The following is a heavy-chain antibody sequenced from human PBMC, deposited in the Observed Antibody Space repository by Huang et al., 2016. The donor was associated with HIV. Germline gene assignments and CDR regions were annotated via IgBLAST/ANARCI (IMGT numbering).Heavy chain of an antibody. CDR3: SPSGDDYFYFYMDV. V-gene: IGHV3-49*03. Sequence: QLVESGGDSVQSGRSLRLSCRGSGFIFNDFAINWFRQSPGKGLEWIGFVRSKGLWGASKSAPSVKDRFTVSRDEAKNVAFLQMDNLQVDDTAIYYCSPSGDDYFYFYMDVWGNGTTVIVS. CDR2: VRSKGLWGAS. CDR1: GFIFNDFA. J-gene: IGHJ6*03. D-gene: IGHD4-17*01.